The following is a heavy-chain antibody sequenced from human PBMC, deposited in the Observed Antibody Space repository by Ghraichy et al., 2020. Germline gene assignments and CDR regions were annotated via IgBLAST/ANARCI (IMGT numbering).Heavy chain of an antibody. Sequence: SETLSLTCTVSGGSISSYYWSWIRQPPGKGLEWIGYIYYSGSTNYNPSLKSRVTISVDTSKNQFSLKLSSVTAADTAVYYCARGFVVVPAASLDYYYGMDVWGQGTTVTVSS. V-gene: IGHV4-59*08. CDR1: GGSISSYY. J-gene: IGHJ6*02. CDR3: ARGFVVVPAASLDYYYGMDV. D-gene: IGHD2-2*01. CDR2: IYYSGST.